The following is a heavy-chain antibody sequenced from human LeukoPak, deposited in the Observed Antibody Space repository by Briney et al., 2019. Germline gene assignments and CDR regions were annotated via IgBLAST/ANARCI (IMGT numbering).Heavy chain of an antibody. CDR2: INTNTGNP. CDR1: GYTFTSYA. J-gene: IGHJ5*02. CDR3: ARDDLWFGEFPNWFDP. V-gene: IGHV7-4-1*02. Sequence: ASVNVSCKASGYTFTSYAMNWVRQAPGQGLEWMGWINTNTGNPTYAQGFTGRFVFSLDTSVSTAYLQISSLKAEDTAVYYCARDDLWFGEFPNWFDPWGQGTLVTVSS. D-gene: IGHD3-10*01.